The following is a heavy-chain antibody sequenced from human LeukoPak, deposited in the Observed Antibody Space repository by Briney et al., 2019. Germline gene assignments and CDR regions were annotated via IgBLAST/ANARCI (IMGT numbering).Heavy chain of an antibody. Sequence: GGSLRLSCAASGFTFNKYAMSWVRQAPGKGLEWVSSLSGSGGDTYYAESVKGRFTISRDNSKNTVYLEMNSLRAEETAVYYCAKDPYGARYFDYWGQGTLVTVSS. CDR3: AKDPYGARYFDY. CDR2: LSGSGGDT. V-gene: IGHV3-23*01. D-gene: IGHD4-17*01. J-gene: IGHJ4*02. CDR1: GFTFNKYA.